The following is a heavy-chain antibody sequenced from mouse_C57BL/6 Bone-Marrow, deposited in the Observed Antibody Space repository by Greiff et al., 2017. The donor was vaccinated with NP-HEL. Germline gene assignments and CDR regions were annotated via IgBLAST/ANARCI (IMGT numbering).Heavy chain of an antibody. CDR3: ARWSYYVAWFAY. V-gene: IGHV1-7*01. J-gene: IGHJ3*01. CDR1: GYTFTSYW. Sequence: VQLVESGAELAKPGASVKLSCKASGYTFTSYWMHWVKQRPGQGLEWIGYINPSSGYTKYNEKFKDQATFTADKSSSTAYMQLSSLTYEDSAVYFCARWSYYVAWFAYWGQGTLVTVSA. CDR2: INPSSGYT. D-gene: IGHD1-1*01.